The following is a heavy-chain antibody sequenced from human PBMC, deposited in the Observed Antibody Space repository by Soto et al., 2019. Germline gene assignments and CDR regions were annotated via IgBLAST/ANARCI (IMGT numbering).Heavy chain of an antibody. CDR2: IIPTSGTA. D-gene: IGHD2-15*01. J-gene: IGHJ6*02. V-gene: IGHV1-69*13. CDR1: GGTFSSDA. Sequence: SVKVSCKASGGTFSSDAFSWVRQAPGQGLEWMGGIIPTSGTANYAQKLQGRATITADESTSTAYMELSSLTSEDTAVYFCARGQGYCSGGICYYYYYGMDVWGQGTTVTVSS. CDR3: ARGQGYCSGGICYYYYYGMDV.